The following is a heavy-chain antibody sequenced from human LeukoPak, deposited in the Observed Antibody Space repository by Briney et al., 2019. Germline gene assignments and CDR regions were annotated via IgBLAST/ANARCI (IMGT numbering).Heavy chain of an antibody. D-gene: IGHD6-19*01. Sequence: AGGSLRLSCVASGFTFSSYDMHWVRHATGKGLEWVSAIGTAGDTYYPGSVKGRFTISRENAKNSLYLQTNSLRAEDTAVYYCARFRGWYAGFDYWGQGTLVTVSS. CDR3: ARFRGWYAGFDY. CDR1: GFTFSSYD. CDR2: IGTAGDT. V-gene: IGHV3-13*01. J-gene: IGHJ4*02.